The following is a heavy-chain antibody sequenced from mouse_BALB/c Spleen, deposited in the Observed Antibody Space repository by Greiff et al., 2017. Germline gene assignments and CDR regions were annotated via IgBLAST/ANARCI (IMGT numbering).Heavy chain of an antibody. Sequence: EVKLEESGGGLVQPGGSLRLSCATSGFTFTDYYMSWVRQPPGKALEWLGFIRNKANGYTTEYSASVKGRFTISRDNSQSILYLQMNTLRAEDSATYYCAREGGSSSFAYWGQGTLVTVSA. CDR3: AREGGSSSFAY. CDR1: GFTFTDYY. J-gene: IGHJ3*01. V-gene: IGHV7-3*02. CDR2: IRNKANGYTT. D-gene: IGHD1-1*01.